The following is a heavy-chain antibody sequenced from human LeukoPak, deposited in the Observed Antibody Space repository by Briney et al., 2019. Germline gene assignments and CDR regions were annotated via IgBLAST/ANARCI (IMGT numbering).Heavy chain of an antibody. CDR2: ISGSGGST. CDR3: AKDCGSYYRTYDYFDY. V-gene: IGHV3-23*01. J-gene: IGHJ4*02. D-gene: IGHD1-26*01. CDR1: GFTFSSYA. Sequence: GSLRLSCAASGFTFSSYAMSWVRQAPGKGLEWVSAISGSGGSTYYADSVKGRFTISRDNSKNTLYLQMNSLRAEDTAVYYCAKDCGSYYRTYDYFDYWGQGTLVTVSS.